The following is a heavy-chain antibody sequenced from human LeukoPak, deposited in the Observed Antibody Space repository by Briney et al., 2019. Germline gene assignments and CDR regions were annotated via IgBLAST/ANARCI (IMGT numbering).Heavy chain of an antibody. CDR2: IYYSGTT. D-gene: IGHD6-19*01. CDR3: ARGYSSGWYAY. V-gene: IGHV4-59*01. Sequence: SETLSLTCTVSGASISSYYWSWIRQPPGKGLEWIGYIYYSGTTNYNPSLKSRVTISVDTSKNQFSLKLSSVTAADTAVYYCARGYSSGWYAYWGQGTLVTVSS. CDR1: GASISSYY. J-gene: IGHJ4*02.